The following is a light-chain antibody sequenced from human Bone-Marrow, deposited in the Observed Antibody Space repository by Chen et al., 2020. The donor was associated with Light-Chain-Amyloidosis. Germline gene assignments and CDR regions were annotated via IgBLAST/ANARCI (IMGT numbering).Light chain of an antibody. V-gene: IGLV1-47*01. CDR1: GSNIGSNY. CDR3: ATWDDRLIALV. J-gene: IGLJ3*02. Sequence: QSVLTTPPSTSGTPGQMVTITCSGSGSNIGSNYVYWYQQPPGTAPKLLIYRDNQRPSGVPDRFSGSKSGTSASLAINGLRSEDEAEYYCATWDDRLIALVFGGGTKVTVL. CDR2: RDN.